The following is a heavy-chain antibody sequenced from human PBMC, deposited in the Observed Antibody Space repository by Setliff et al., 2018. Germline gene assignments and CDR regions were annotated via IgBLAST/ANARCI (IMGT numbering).Heavy chain of an antibody. J-gene: IGHJ6*03. CDR3: ARGPTIFGAIYYMDV. CDR1: GFTFRSYE. CDR2: ISSSGSTI. D-gene: IGHD3-3*01. V-gene: IGHV3-48*03. Sequence: GGSLRLSCAASGFTFRSYEMNWVRQAPGKGLEWVSYISSSGSTIYYADSVKGRFTISRDNAKNSLYLQMNSLRAEDTAVYYCARGPTIFGAIYYMDVWGKGTTVTVSS.